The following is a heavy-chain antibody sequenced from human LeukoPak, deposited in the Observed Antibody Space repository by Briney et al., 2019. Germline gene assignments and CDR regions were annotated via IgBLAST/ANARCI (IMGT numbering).Heavy chain of an antibody. D-gene: IGHD1-20*01. Sequence: GGSLRLSCAASGFTFSSYWMSWVRQAPGKGLEWVANIKQDGSEKYYVDSVKGRFTISRDNAKNSLYLQMNSLRAADTAVYYCARGNWNPTYWYFDLWGRGTLVTVSS. CDR2: IKQDGSEK. CDR1: GFTFSSYW. CDR3: ARGNWNPTYWYFDL. J-gene: IGHJ2*01. V-gene: IGHV3-7*04.